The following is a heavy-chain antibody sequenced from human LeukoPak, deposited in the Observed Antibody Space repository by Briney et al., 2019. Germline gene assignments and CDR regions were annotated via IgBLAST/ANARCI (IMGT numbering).Heavy chain of an antibody. CDR2: ISGSGGST. CDR1: GFTFSSYA. V-gene: IGHV3-23*01. CDR3: ASLRFLEWLVLDY. D-gene: IGHD3-3*01. Sequence: AGGSLRLSCAASGFTFSSYAMSWVRQAPGKGLEGFAAISGSGGSTYYADSEKGLFTICRDNNKNTLYQQKSILTAEDAAVYYCASLRFLEWLVLDYWGQGTLVTVSS. J-gene: IGHJ4*02.